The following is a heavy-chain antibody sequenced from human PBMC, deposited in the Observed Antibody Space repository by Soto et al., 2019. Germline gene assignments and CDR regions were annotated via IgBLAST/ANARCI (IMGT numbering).Heavy chain of an antibody. CDR2: FRSGGDDDTT. Sequence: GGSLRLSCAASGFTFSSYSMGWVRQAPGKGLEWVSGFRSGGDDDTTYYADSVRGRFTISRDNSKNTLFLQMNSLRAEDTAIYYCAKKVNSGSGSQFFDYWGQGTLVTVSS. J-gene: IGHJ4*02. V-gene: IGHV3-23*01. D-gene: IGHD3-10*01. CDR1: GFTFSSYS. CDR3: AKKVNSGSGSQFFDY.